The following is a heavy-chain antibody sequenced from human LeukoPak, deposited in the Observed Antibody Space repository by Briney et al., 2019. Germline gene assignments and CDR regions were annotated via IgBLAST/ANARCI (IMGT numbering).Heavy chain of an antibody. V-gene: IGHV3-48*03. CDR1: GFPSSSYE. Sequence: PGGSLRLSCAASGFPSSSYELNWVPRPPGRGLEWVSYISSSGSTIYYADSVKGRFTISRDNAKNSLYLQMNSLRAEDTAVYYCARESRPHDAFDIWGQGTMVTVSS. J-gene: IGHJ3*02. CDR3: ARESRPHDAFDI. CDR2: ISSSGSTI.